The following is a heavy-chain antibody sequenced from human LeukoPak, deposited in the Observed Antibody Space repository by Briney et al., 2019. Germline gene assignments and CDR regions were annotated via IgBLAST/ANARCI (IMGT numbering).Heavy chain of an antibody. CDR1: GLRVSDYY. J-gene: IGHJ5*02. CDR2: IRDSGEA. D-gene: IGHD3/OR15-3a*01. CDR3: ARDRAANQDWVEFDP. Sequence: GGSLRLSCAVSGLRVSDYYMRWVRQAPGKGLEWVGLIRDSGEAFYADFARGRFAISRDESENTLYLQMNSLRVEDTAVYCCARDRAANQDWVEFDPWGQGTPVIVSS. V-gene: IGHV3-66*03.